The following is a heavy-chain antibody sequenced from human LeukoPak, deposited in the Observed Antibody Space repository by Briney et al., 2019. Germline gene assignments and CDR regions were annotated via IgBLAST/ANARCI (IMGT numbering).Heavy chain of an antibody. D-gene: IGHD3-22*01. J-gene: IGHJ4*02. CDR1: GYTFTSCY. CDR3: ARVVNYYDSSGYPRLFDY. V-gene: IGHV1-46*01. CDR2: INPSGGST. Sequence: ASVKVSCKASGYTFTSCYMHWVRQAPGQGLEWMGIINPSGGSTSYAQKFQGRVTMTRDTSTSTVYMELSSLRSEDTAVYYCARVVNYYDSSGYPRLFDYWGQGTLVTVSS.